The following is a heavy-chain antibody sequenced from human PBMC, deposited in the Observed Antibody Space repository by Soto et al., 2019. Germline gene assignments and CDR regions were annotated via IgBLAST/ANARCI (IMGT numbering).Heavy chain of an antibody. D-gene: IGHD1-20*01. CDR2: ISAYNGNT. Sequence: ASVKVSCKASGYTFTSYGISWVRQAPGQGLEWMGWISAYNGNTNYAQKLQGRVTMTTDTSTSTAYMELRSLRSDDTAVYYCARYGPNWNYYYYYMDVWGKGTTVTVSS. V-gene: IGHV1-18*01. J-gene: IGHJ6*03. CDR3: ARYGPNWNYYYYYMDV. CDR1: GYTFTSYG.